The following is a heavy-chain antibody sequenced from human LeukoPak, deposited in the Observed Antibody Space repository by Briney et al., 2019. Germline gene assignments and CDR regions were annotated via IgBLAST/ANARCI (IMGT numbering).Heavy chain of an antibody. J-gene: IGHJ4*02. CDR1: GFTFGDYA. Sequence: GGSLRLSCTASGFTFGDYAMSCVRQAPGKGLEWVGFIRSKAYGGTTEYAASVKGRFTISRDDSKSIAYLQMNSLKTEDTAVYYCTRVYSSGWYGNYFDYWGQGTLVTVSS. V-gene: IGHV3-49*04. D-gene: IGHD6-19*01. CDR3: TRVYSSGWYGNYFDY. CDR2: IRSKAYGGTT.